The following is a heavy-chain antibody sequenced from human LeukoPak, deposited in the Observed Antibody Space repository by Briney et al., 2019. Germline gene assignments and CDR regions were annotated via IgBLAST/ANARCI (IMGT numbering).Heavy chain of an antibody. V-gene: IGHV3-7*01. J-gene: IGHJ4*02. Sequence: PGGSLRLSWAASGFTFSSYWMSWVRQAPGKGLEWVANIKQDGSEKYYVDSVKGRFTISRDNAKNSLYLQMNSLRAEDTAVYYCARDSAVVLTPSVTFGDNWGQGTLVTVSS. D-gene: IGHD3-16*01. CDR2: IKQDGSEK. CDR3: ARDSAVVLTPSVTFGDN. CDR1: GFTFSSYW.